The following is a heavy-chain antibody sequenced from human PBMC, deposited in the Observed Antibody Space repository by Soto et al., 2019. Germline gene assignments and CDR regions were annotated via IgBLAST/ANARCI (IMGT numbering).Heavy chain of an antibody. CDR2: IYYSGST. D-gene: IGHD3-22*01. V-gene: IGHV4-59*01. J-gene: IGHJ4*02. CDR3: ARGGTYYYDSSGYYRPWYFDY. CDR1: GGSISSYY. Sequence: PSETLSLTCTVSGGSISSYYWSWIRQPPGKGLEWIGYIYYSGSTNYNPSLKSRVTISVDTSKNQFSLKLSSVTAADTAVYYCARGGTYYYDSSGYYRPWYFDYWGQGTLVTVSS.